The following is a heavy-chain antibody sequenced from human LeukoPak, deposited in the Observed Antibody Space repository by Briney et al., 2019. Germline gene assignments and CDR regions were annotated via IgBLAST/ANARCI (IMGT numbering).Heavy chain of an antibody. V-gene: IGHV4-59*08. Sequence: PPETLSLTCTVSGGSTSSYYWSWIRQPPGKGLEWIGYIYYSGSTNYNPSLKSRVTISVDTSKNQFSLKLSSVTAADTAVYYCARQGGGFWYFDLWGRGTLVTVSS. CDR2: IYYSGST. D-gene: IGHD6-25*01. CDR3: ARQGGGFWYFDL. CDR1: GGSTSSYY. J-gene: IGHJ2*01.